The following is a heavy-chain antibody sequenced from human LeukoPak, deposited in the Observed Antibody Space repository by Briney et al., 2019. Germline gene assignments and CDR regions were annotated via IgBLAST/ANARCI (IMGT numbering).Heavy chain of an antibody. D-gene: IGHD6-13*01. V-gene: IGHV1-58*02. CDR3: AAARGPYSSSWYDEFDY. Sequence: GTSVKVSCKASGFTLTSSAMQWVRQARGQRLEWIGWIVVGSGNTNYAQKFQERVTITRDMSTSTAYMELSSLRSEDTAVYYCAAARGPYSSSWYDEFDYWGQGTLVTVSS. CDR1: GFTLTSSA. CDR2: IVVGSGNT. J-gene: IGHJ4*02.